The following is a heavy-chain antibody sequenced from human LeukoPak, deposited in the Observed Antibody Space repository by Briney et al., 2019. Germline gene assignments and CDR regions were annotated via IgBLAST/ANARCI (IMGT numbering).Heavy chain of an antibody. CDR1: GFTFSTYS. CDR2: ISSSSSTI. Sequence: PTGGSLRLSCAASGFTFSTYSMNWVRQAPGKGLEWVSYISSSSSTIYYADSVRGRFTISRDNAKNSLYLQMSSLRDEDTAVYYCARDKGDSSSSQKVDYWGQGTLVTVSS. D-gene: IGHD6-6*01. V-gene: IGHV3-48*02. CDR3: ARDKGDSSSSQKVDY. J-gene: IGHJ4*02.